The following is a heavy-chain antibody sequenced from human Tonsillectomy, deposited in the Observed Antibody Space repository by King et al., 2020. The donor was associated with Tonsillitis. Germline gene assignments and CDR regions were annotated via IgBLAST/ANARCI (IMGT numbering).Heavy chain of an antibody. J-gene: IGHJ4*02. CDR2: ISGSGGST. D-gene: IGHD3-22*01. CDR1: GFTFSNYA. Sequence: VQLVESGGGLVQPGGSLRLSCAASGFTFSNYAMTWVRQAPGKGLEWVSAISGSGGSTYYADSEKGRFTISRDNSKNTLYIQMKSLRAEDTAVYYCAKERHSSGYLSYFDPWGQGTLVTVSS. V-gene: IGHV3-23*04. CDR3: AKERHSSGYLSYFDP.